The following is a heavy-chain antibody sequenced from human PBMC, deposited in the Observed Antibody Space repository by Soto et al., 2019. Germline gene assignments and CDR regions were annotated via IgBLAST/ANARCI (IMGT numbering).Heavy chain of an antibody. D-gene: IGHD2-21*01. J-gene: IGHJ4*02. CDR1: GFTFSNYG. V-gene: IGHV3-33*01. CDR2: IWYDGNNK. CDR3: ARGLHSLFDY. Sequence: SLRLSCAASGFTFSNYGMHWVRQAQGKGLEWVAVIWYDGNNKYYADSVKGRFTISRDNSNNTLYVQMTRLRADDTAVYYCARGLHSLFDYWGEGPLVTVSS.